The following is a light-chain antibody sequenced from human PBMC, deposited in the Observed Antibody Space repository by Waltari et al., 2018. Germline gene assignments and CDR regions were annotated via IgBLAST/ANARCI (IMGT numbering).Light chain of an antibody. Sequence: QPALTQPAPGSAATGQAFAIPCTGTSSDVGADDYVSWYQQHPGKAPKLLIYDVNNRPSGVSTRFSGSKFGNTAFLTISGLQAEDEADYYCSSFTTNTTRVFGGGTKLTVL. CDR1: SSDVGADDY. CDR2: DVN. CDR3: SSFTTNTTRV. J-gene: IGLJ2*01. V-gene: IGLV2-14*03.